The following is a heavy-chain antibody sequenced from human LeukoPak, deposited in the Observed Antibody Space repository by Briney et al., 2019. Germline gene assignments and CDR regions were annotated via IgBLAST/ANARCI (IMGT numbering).Heavy chain of an antibody. V-gene: IGHV1-2*02. Sequence: ASVKVSCKASGYTFTSYGISWVRQAPGQGLEWMGWINPNSGGTNYAQKFQGRVTMTRDTSISTAYMELSRLRSDDTAVYYCARDSPNDYSDYLGYWGQGTLVTVSS. CDR3: ARDSPNDYSDYLGY. J-gene: IGHJ4*02. CDR2: INPNSGGT. CDR1: GYTFTSYG. D-gene: IGHD4-11*01.